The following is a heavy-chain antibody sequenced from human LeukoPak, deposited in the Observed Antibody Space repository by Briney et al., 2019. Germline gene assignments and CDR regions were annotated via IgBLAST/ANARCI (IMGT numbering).Heavy chain of an antibody. V-gene: IGHV4-4*07. Sequence: SETLSLTCTVSGGSISSYYWSWIRQPAGKGLEWIGRIYTSGSTYYNPSLKSRVTISVDTSKNQFSLKLSSVTAADTAVYYCARHLVVVVAANWFDPWGQGTLVTVSS. CDR3: ARHLVVVVAANWFDP. CDR2: IYTSGST. J-gene: IGHJ5*02. D-gene: IGHD2-15*01. CDR1: GGSISSYY.